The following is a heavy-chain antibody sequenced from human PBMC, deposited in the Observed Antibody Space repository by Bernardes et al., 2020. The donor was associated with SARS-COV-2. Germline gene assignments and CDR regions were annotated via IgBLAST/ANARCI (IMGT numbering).Heavy chain of an antibody. J-gene: IGHJ4*02. CDR2: IYSGSNT. CDR3: ASPGGYGSVDY. Sequence: GGSLRLSCPVSGFTVSISYISWVRQAPGKGLEWVSVIYSGSNTYYADSVKCRFTIPRDNSKNTLYLQMNSRGSEDTAVYYCASPGGYGSVDYWGQGTLVTVSS. CDR1: GFTVSISY. V-gene: IGHV3-53*01. D-gene: IGHD3-10*01.